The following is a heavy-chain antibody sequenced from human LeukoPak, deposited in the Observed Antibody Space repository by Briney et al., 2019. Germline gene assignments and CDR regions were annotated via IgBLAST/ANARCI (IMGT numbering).Heavy chain of an antibody. CDR1: GYTFTSYG. J-gene: IGHJ6*02. Sequence: ASVKVSCKASGYTFTSYGISWVRQAPGQGLEWMGWISTYNGNTNYAHKFQGRVTLTTDTSTSTASMELRSLRSDDTAVYYCARDRGYDFWSGYYNYKYYYYGMDVWGQGTTVTVSS. CDR2: ISTYNGNT. D-gene: IGHD3-3*01. CDR3: ARDRGYDFWSGYYNYKYYYYGMDV. V-gene: IGHV1-18*01.